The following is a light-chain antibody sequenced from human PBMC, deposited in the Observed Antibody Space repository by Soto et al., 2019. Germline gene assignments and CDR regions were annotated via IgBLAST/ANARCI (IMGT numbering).Light chain of an antibody. V-gene: IGKV3-11*01. CDR2: GDS. CDR1: QRIVSS. CDR3: LHRNNWPPRFT. J-gene: IGKJ3*01. Sequence: EIVLTQSPATLSLSPGERATLSCGASQRIVSSLAWYQQKAGQAPRLLIYGDSTRAAGAPARFSGSGSGTDFTLTISGLETEDFAVYFCLHRNNWPPRFTFGPGTAV.